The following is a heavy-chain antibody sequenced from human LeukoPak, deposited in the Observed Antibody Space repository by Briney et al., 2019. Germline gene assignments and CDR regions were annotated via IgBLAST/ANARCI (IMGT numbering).Heavy chain of an antibody. CDR1: GGSISVSSYY. V-gene: IGHV4-39*02. J-gene: IGHJ6*02. CDR3: ARAPTMIVVAYYYGMDV. D-gene: IGHD3-22*01. CDR2: IYYSGST. Sequence: SQTLSLTCTVSGGSISVSSYYWGWIRQPPGKGLEWIGSIYYSGSTYYNPSLKSRVTISVDTSKNQFSLKLNSVTATDTAVYYCARAPTMIVVAYYYGMDVWGQGTTVTVSS.